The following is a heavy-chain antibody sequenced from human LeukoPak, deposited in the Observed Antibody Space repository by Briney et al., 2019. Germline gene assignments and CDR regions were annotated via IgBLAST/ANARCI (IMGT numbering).Heavy chain of an antibody. Sequence: GESLKIPCKGSGYSFTSYWIGWVRQMPGKGLEWMGTIYPGDSDTSYRPSFKGQAPTPADKSISTAIRQWTSLKASAPLWIYCARLSTMVRGVHYYYYYMDVWGKGTTVTVSS. J-gene: IGHJ6*03. CDR2: IYPGDSDT. D-gene: IGHD3-10*01. CDR3: ARLSTMVRGVHYYYYYMDV. V-gene: IGHV5-51*01. CDR1: GYSFTSYW.